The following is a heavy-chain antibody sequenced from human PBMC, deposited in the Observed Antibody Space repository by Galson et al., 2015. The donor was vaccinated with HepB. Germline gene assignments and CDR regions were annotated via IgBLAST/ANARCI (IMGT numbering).Heavy chain of an antibody. CDR3: AKDNVHNYGDVIWVPSFDD. J-gene: IGHJ4*02. V-gene: IGHV3-23*01. CDR1: GFTFSSFA. D-gene: IGHD4-17*01. CDR2: ISGSTGST. Sequence: SLRLSCAASGFTFSSFAMSWVRQAPVKGLEWVSSISGSTGSTYYTESVKGRFTISRDNSKETLYLQMNSLRAEDTAVYYCAKDNVHNYGDVIWVPSFDDWGQGTLVTVSS.